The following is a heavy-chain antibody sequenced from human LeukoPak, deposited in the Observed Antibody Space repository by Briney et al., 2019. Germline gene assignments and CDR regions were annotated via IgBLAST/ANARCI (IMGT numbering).Heavy chain of an antibody. J-gene: IGHJ4*02. D-gene: IGHD2-2*01. CDR2: IIPIFGTP. CDR1: GGTFSSYA. V-gene: IGHV1-69*05. Sequence: ASVKVSCKASGGTFSSYAISWVRQAPRQGLEWMGGIIPIFGTPNYAQKFQGRVTITTDESTSTAYMELSSLRSEDTAVYYCARGDGHCSSTSCYRGYFDYWGQGTLVTVSS. CDR3: ARGDGHCSSTSCYRGYFDY.